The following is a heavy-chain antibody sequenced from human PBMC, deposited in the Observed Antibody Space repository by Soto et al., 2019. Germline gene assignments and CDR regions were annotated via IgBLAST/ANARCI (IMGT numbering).Heavy chain of an antibody. CDR3: AKSREEGLRHYGMDA. CDR2: ISFAGTKK. CDR1: GFTFSNYG. V-gene: IGHV3-30*18. Sequence: QVQLVESGGGVVQPGRSLRLSCVGFGFTFSNYGIHWVRQAPGKGLEWVSVISFAGTKKYYSDSMRGRFTRSRDNSRNTLYLEMNSLRDEDTAVYYCAKSREEGLRHYGMDAWGQGTTVTVSS. D-gene: IGHD1-26*01. J-gene: IGHJ6*02.